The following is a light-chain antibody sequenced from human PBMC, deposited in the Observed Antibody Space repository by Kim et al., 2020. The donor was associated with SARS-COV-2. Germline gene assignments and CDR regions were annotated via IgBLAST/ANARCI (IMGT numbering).Light chain of an antibody. CDR2: RNN. CDR3: SAWDSHLSAWV. J-gene: IGLJ3*02. V-gene: IGLV10-54*01. Sequence: RQLPTLSGTRNSNSFGPPGAGGLQHHPGLPPRLLSDRNNNRPSGISERFSASRSGNMASLTITGLQPEDEADYYCSAWDSHLSAWVFGGGTTLTVL. CDR1: SNSFGPPG.